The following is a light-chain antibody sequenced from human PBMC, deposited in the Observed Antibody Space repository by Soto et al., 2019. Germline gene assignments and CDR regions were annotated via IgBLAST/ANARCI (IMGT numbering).Light chain of an antibody. CDR3: CSYAGSDTHYV. CDR1: SSDVGGYNS. Sequence: QYALTQPRSVSGSPGQSVTISCTGTSSDVGGYNSVSWYQQHPDKAPKFMIYDVSKRPSGVPDRFSGSKSGNTASLTISGSQAEDEADYYCCSYAGSDTHYVFGTGTKVTVL. V-gene: IGLV2-11*01. J-gene: IGLJ1*01. CDR2: DVS.